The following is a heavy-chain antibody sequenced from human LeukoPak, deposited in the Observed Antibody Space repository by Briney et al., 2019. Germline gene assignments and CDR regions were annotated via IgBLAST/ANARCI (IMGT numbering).Heavy chain of an antibody. J-gene: IGHJ3*02. CDR2: IWYDGSNK. V-gene: IGHV3-33*01. D-gene: IGHD5-18*01. CDR1: GFTFSSYG. Sequence: GGSLRLSCAASGFTFSSYGMHWVRQAPGKGLEWVPVIWYDGSNKYYADSVKGRFTISRDNSKNTLYLQMNSLRAEDTAVYYCARGYLDAFDIWGQGTMVTVSS. CDR3: ARGYLDAFDI.